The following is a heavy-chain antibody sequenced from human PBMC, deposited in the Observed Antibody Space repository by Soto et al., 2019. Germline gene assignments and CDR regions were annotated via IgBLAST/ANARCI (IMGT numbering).Heavy chain of an antibody. Sequence: GGSLRLSCAASGFTFSSYSMNWVRQAPGKGLEWVSSISSSSSYIYYADSVKGRFTISRDNAKNSLYLQMNSLRAEDTAVYYCARDETQGLPIDYWGQGTLVTVSS. CDR2: ISSSSSYI. CDR1: GFTFSSYS. D-gene: IGHD2-21*02. J-gene: IGHJ4*02. CDR3: ARDETQGLPIDY. V-gene: IGHV3-21*01.